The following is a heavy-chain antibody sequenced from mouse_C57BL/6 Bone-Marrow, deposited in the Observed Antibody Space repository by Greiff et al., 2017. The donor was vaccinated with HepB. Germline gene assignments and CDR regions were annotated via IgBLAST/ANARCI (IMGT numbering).Heavy chain of an antibody. V-gene: IGHV1-15*01. CDR3: TRKGDGYPYAMDY. D-gene: IGHD2-3*01. CDR1: GYTFTDYE. Sequence: QVQLKESGAELVRPGASVTLSCKASGYTFTDYEMHWVKQTPVHGLEWIGAIDPETGGTAYNQKFKGKAILTADKSSSTAYMELRSLTSEDSAVYYCTRKGDGYPYAMDYWGQGTSVTVSS. J-gene: IGHJ4*01. CDR2: IDPETGGT.